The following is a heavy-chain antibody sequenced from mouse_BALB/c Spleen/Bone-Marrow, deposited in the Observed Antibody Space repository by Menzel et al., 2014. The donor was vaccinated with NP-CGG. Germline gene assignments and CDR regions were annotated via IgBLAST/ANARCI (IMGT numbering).Heavy chain of an antibody. CDR3: ARIYYYGRDY. CDR1: GYTFTNYW. V-gene: IGHV1-7*01. Sequence: QVQLQQPGAELAKPGASVKMSCKASGYTFTNYWMHWVKQRPRQGLEWIGYINPSTGYTEYNQKFKDKATLTADKSSSTAYMQLSSLTSEDSAVYYCARIYYYGRDYWGQGTTLTVSS. CDR2: INPSTGYT. J-gene: IGHJ2*01. D-gene: IGHD1-1*01.